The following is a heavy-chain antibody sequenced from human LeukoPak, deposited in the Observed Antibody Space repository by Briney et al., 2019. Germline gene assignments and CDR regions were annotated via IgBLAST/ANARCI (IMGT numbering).Heavy chain of an antibody. Sequence: SGTLSLTCAVSGGSISSSNWWSWVRQPPGKGLEWIGEIYHSGSTYYNPSLQSRVTISVDTSKNQFSLKLSSVTAEDTAVYYCASRAKAEWWYRAVSEYFQHWGQGTLVTVSS. CDR1: GGSISSSNW. CDR2: IYHSGST. V-gene: IGHV4-4*02. CDR3: ASRAKAEWWYRAVSEYFQH. D-gene: IGHD2-15*01. J-gene: IGHJ1*01.